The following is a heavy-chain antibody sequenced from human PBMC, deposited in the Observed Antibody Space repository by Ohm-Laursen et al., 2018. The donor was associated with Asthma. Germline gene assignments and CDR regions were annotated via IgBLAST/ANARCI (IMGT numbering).Heavy chain of an antibody. D-gene: IGHD3-3*01. CDR2: VHHSGTA. Sequence: PGTLSLTCMVSGDAINREIWWSWIRQPPGKGLEWIGEVHHSGTANSSPSLQSRVTISIDKSKNQFSLKVTSVTAADTAVYYCARGGPHGVPGSNWFDPWGQGTLVTVSS. V-gene: IGHV4-4*03. CDR3: ARGGPHGVPGSNWFDP. J-gene: IGHJ5*02. CDR1: GDAINREIW.